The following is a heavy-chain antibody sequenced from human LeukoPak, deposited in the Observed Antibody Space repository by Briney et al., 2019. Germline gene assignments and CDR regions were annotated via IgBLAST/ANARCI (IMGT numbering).Heavy chain of an antibody. J-gene: IGHJ6*02. CDR3: ATQDRGYYYYGMDV. Sequence: GASVKVSCKVSGYTLTELSMHWVRQAPGKGRGWMGGFDPEDGETIYAQKFQGRVTMTEQASTDTAYMELSSLRSEDTAVYYCATQDRGYYYYGMDVWGQGTTVTVSS. CDR2: FDPEDGET. CDR1: GYTLTELS. V-gene: IGHV1-24*01. D-gene: IGHD3-10*01.